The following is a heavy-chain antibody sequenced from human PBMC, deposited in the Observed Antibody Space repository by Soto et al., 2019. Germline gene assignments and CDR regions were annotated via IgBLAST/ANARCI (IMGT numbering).Heavy chain of an antibody. J-gene: IGHJ6*02. CDR2: IIPIFGTA. CDR3: ARAMVRGVMDPLNYYYYGMDV. CDR1: GGTFSSYA. D-gene: IGHD3-10*01. V-gene: IGHV1-69*13. Sequence: XVKVSCKASGGTFSSYAISWVRQAPGQGLEWMGGIIPIFGTANYAQKFQGRVTITADESTSTAYMELSSLRSEDTAVYYCARAMVRGVMDPLNYYYYGMDVWGQGTTVTVSS.